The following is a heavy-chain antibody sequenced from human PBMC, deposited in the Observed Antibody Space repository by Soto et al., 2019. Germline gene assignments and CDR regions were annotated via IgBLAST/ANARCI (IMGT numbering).Heavy chain of an antibody. V-gene: IGHV3-23*01. J-gene: IGHJ4*02. D-gene: IGHD6-13*01. CDR3: ARGSSGYISSWYYFDY. CDR1: GFTFTDYA. Sequence: GGSRRLSCAASGFTFTDYALSWVRQAPGKGLEWVATISGIGGSTYLADSVKGRLSISRDNSKNTVSLLMNSLRAEDTAVYFCARGSSGYISSWYYFDYWGQGTLVTVSS. CDR2: ISGIGGST.